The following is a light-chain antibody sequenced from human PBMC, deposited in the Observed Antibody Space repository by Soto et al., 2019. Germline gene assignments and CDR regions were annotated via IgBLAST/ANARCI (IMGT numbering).Light chain of an antibody. CDR1: SSNIGAGYD. Sequence: QSVLTQPPSVSGAPGQRVTISCSGSSSNIGAGYDVHWYQQLPGTAPKLLIYDNNNRPSGVSNRFSGSKSGNTASLTISGLQAEDEADYYCSSYTSRSTLVFGTGTKLTVL. CDR2: DNN. V-gene: IGLV1-40*01. J-gene: IGLJ1*01. CDR3: SSYTSRSTLV.